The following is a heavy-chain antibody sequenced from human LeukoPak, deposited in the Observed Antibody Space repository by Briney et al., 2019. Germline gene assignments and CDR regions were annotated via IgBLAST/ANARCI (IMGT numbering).Heavy chain of an antibody. V-gene: IGHV3-48*03. J-gene: IGHJ4*02. CDR2: IGSSGTTA. CDR3: ARDFSKYYLDY. Sequence: SGGSLRLSCAASGFNFRSYEMNWVRQAPGKGLEWVLYIGSSGTTAYYADSVKGRFTISRDNAKNSLYLQMNSLRAEDTAVYYCARDFSKYYLDYWGQGTLVTVSS. D-gene: IGHD6-13*01. CDR1: GFNFRSYE.